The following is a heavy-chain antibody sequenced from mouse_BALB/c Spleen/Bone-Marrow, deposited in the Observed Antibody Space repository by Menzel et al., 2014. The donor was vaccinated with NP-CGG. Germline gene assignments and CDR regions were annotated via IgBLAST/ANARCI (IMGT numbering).Heavy chain of an antibody. Sequence: EVQLVESGAELVKPGASVKLSCTASGFNIKDTYMHWVKQRPEQGLEWIGRIDPANGNTKYDPKFQGKATITADTSSNTAYLQLSSLASEDTAVYYCARMITAYWGQGTLVTVSA. D-gene: IGHD2-4*01. CDR1: GFNIKDTY. J-gene: IGHJ3*01. CDR2: IDPANGNT. V-gene: IGHV14-3*02. CDR3: ARMITAY.